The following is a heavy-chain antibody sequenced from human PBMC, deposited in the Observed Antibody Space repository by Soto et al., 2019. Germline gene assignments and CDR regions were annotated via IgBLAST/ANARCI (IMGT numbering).Heavy chain of an antibody. J-gene: IGHJ4*02. Sequence: LRLSVAASEXTVTNNEMSWVRQAPGKGLEWVSILYSGGNTYYADSVEGRFTISRDGSKNTLYLHMNSLRAEDTAVYYCALRRVAYADFWGQGTRVTVSS. V-gene: IGHV3-53*01. D-gene: IGHD2-2*01. CDR1: EXTVTNNE. CDR3: ALRRVAYADF. CDR2: LYSGGNT.